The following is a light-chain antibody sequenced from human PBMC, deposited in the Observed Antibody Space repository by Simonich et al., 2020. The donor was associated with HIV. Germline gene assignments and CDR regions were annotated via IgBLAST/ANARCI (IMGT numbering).Light chain of an antibody. CDR1: RSVLYTSNNKNY. CDR3: QQYYSTPPT. J-gene: IGKJ1*01. Sequence: DIVMTQSPDSLAVSLGERATVNCRASRSVLYTSNNKNYLAWYQQKPGQPPKLLISWASTREAGVPDRFSASGFGTDFTLTISSLQAEDGAIYYCQQYYSTPPTFGQGTKVEIK. CDR2: WAS. V-gene: IGKV4-1*01.